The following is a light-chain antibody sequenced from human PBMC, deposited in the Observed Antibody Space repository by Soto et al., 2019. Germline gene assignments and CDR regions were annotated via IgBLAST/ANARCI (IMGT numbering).Light chain of an antibody. CDR1: QSSSQL. V-gene: IGKV1-5*01. CDR2: DAS. Sequence: QRTQSPSTLSASVGDRVAITCRASQSSSQLVAWYQQKPGRAPELLIYDASKLKSGVPSRFSGSGSGTEFSLTITSLQPDDSAMYYCPQSNGYSWTFGRGTKV. CDR3: PQSNGYSWT. J-gene: IGKJ1*01.